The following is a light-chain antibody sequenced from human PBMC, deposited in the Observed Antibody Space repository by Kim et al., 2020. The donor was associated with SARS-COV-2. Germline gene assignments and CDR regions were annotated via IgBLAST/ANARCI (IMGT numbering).Light chain of an antibody. Sequence: QLVLTQTPSASASLGASFKLTCTLCSGHSSYAIAWHQQQPEKGPRYLMKLNSDGSHSKGDGIPDRFSGSSSGAERYLTISSLQSEDEADDYCQTWGTGIWVFGGGTKLTVL. J-gene: IGLJ3*02. CDR1: SGHSSYA. V-gene: IGLV4-69*01. CDR2: LNSDGSH. CDR3: QTWGTGIWV.